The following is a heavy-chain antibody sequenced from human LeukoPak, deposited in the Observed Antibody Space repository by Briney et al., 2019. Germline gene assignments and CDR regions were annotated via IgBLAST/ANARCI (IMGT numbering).Heavy chain of an antibody. V-gene: IGHV3-48*03. D-gene: IGHD3-10*01. CDR3: AGDQCYGSGNFDH. J-gene: IGHJ4*02. CDR1: GFTFSSYE. Sequence: GGSLRLSCVASGFTFSSYEMNWVRQAPGKGLEWVSYISGGGTTIYYADSVKGRFTISRDNARSSLYLQMDSLRAEDTAVYYCAGDQCYGSGNFDHWGQGALVTVSS. CDR2: ISGGGTTI.